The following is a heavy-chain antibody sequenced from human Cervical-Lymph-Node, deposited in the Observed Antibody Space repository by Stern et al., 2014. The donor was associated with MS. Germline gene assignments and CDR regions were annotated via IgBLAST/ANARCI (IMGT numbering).Heavy chain of an antibody. Sequence: QLQLQESGPGLLRPSETLSLTCNVSGASITSHFWSWIRQPPGKGLEWIGYIYYRGTTNYNASLKGRVAISINTSKTQFSLRLRSVTAADTAVYYCARASDLWGQGILVTVSS. CDR1: GASITSHF. CDR2: IYYRGTT. V-gene: IGHV4-59*11. J-gene: IGHJ5*02. CDR3: ARASDL.